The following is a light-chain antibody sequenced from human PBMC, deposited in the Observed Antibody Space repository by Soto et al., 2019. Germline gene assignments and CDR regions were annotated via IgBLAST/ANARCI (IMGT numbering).Light chain of an antibody. Sequence: EIVLTQSPGTLSLSPGEGATLSCSASQSVPKNYLGWYKQKTGQAPRLLIYYVSNRATDVPDRFRGSGSETDFTLTISGLEPEDFAVYYCQQYATAPLTFGGGTKLEIK. J-gene: IGKJ4*01. V-gene: IGKV3-20*01. CDR3: QQYATAPLT. CDR2: YVS. CDR1: QSVPKNY.